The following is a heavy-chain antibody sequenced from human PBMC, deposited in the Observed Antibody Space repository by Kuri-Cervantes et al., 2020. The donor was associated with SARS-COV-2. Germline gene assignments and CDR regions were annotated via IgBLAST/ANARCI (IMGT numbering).Heavy chain of an antibody. V-gene: IGHV3-7*01. J-gene: IGHJ4*02. CDR2: IRQDGGDS. Sequence: GGSLRLSCAASGFSLSGFWMTWVRQAPGKGLEWVAYIRQDGGDSYYEDSVKGRFTISRDDAKNSVYLQMNNMRVEDTAVFYCARVGPLSSWYPTRYLDSWGQGTPVTVSS. D-gene: IGHD2-2*01. CDR3: ARVGPLSSWYPTRYLDS. CDR1: GFSLSGFW.